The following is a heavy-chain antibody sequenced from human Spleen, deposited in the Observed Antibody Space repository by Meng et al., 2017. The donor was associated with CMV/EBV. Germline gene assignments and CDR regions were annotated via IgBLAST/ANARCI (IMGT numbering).Heavy chain of an antibody. CDR2: ISAYNHNT. V-gene: IGHV1-18*01. CDR1: GYTFSNYG. J-gene: IGHJ4*02. Sequence: CKASGYTFSNYGISWVRQAPGQGLEWMGWISAYNHNTYYPQKFQGRVTMTTDRSTSTAYMELRSLKSDDTAVYYCARDGYSTPDYFDYWGQGTLVTVSS. CDR3: ARDGYSTPDYFDY. D-gene: IGHD6-13*01.